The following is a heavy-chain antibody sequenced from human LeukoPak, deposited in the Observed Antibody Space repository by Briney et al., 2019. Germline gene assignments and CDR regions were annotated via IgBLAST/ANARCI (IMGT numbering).Heavy chain of an antibody. CDR1: GFTLSTYD. D-gene: IGHD4-23*01. CDR2: IGTAGDT. V-gene: IGHV3-13*04. J-gene: IGHJ4*02. Sequence: GGSLRLSCVASGFTLSTYDMHWVRQGTGKGLEWFSAIGTAGDTHYPGSVKGRFTISRENAKNSWYLQMNSLGAGDTAVYYCARGGRGGKNVYFDSWGQGTLVTVSS. CDR3: ARGGRGGKNVYFDS.